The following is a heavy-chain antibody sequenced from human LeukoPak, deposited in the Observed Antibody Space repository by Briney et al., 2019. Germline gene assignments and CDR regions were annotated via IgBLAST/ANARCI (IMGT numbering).Heavy chain of an antibody. Sequence: GGSLRLSCAASGFTFSDYYMSWIRQAPGKGLEWVSYISSSGSTIYYADSVKGRFTISRDNAKNSLYLQMNSLRAEDTAVYYCAREYCSGGSCPNWFDPWGQGTLVTVSS. CDR3: AREYCSGGSCPNWFDP. V-gene: IGHV3-11*01. CDR2: ISSSGSTI. D-gene: IGHD2-15*01. J-gene: IGHJ5*02. CDR1: GFTFSDYY.